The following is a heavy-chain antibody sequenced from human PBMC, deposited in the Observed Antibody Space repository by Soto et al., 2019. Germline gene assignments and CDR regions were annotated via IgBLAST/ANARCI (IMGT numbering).Heavy chain of an antibody. V-gene: IGHV4-59*01. J-gene: IGHJ4*02. Sequence: PETLSLTCTVSGGSISSYYWSWIRQPPGKGLEWIGHIYYSGSTNYNPSLKSRVTISVDTSKNQFSLKLSSVTAADTAVYYCARASGYYNYWGQGTLVTVSS. CDR3: ARASGYYNY. D-gene: IGHD3-3*01. CDR2: IYYSGST. CDR1: GGSISSYY.